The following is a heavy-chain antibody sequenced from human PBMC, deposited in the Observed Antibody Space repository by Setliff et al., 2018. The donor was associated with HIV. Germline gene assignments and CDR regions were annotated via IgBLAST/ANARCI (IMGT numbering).Heavy chain of an antibody. Sequence: GGSLRLSCAASGFIFSKSCMSWVRQAPGKGLERVADIKQDGSETYYVDSVRGRFTISRDNAKSSLYLQMNSLRAEDTAVYYCARGTDYSGWFYDYWGQGTQVTVSS. D-gene: IGHD1-26*01. CDR3: ARGTDYSGWFYDY. CDR1: GFIFSKSC. J-gene: IGHJ4*02. CDR2: IKQDGSET. V-gene: IGHV3-7*03.